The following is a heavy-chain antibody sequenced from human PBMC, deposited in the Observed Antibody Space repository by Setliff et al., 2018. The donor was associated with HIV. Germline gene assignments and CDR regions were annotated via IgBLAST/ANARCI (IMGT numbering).Heavy chain of an antibody. D-gene: IGHD4-17*01. V-gene: IGHV4-59*11. CDR2: IYFTGSS. Sequence: SETLSLTCTVSGGSISSHCWGWIRQPPGKGLEWIGSIYFTGSSDNNPSLKSRVTLSVDTSKHQFSLKLSSVTAADTAVYYCARVQMAYAAFDVWGQGTMVTVSS. CDR1: GGSISSHC. J-gene: IGHJ3*01. CDR3: ARVQMAYAAFDV.